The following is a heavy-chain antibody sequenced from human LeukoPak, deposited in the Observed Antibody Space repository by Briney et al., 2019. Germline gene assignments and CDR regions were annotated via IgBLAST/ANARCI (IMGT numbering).Heavy chain of an antibody. CDR1: GFTFTHYW. V-gene: IGHV3-7*01. J-gene: IGHJ4*02. Sequence: GGSLRLPCAASGFTFTHYWMCWVRQAPGKGLEWVANIHQDGSIQYYLDSVEGRFTIFRDNAKNSLYLQMDNLRAEDTAVYYCSNGIYSSSYWGRGTLVTVSS. CDR2: IHQDGSIQ. CDR3: SNGIYSSSY. D-gene: IGHD6-6*01.